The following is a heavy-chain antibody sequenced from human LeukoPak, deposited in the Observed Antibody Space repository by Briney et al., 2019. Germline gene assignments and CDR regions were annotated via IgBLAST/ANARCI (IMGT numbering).Heavy chain of an antibody. CDR1: GGTFSSYA. Sequence: ASVKVSCKASGGTFSSYAISWVRQAPGQGLEWMGRIIPILGIANYAQEFQGRVTITADKSTSTAYMELSSLRSEDTAVYYCARITSGYDSWIAEYFQHWGQGTLVTVSS. J-gene: IGHJ1*01. D-gene: IGHD5-12*01. CDR3: ARITSGYDSWIAEYFQH. V-gene: IGHV1-69*04. CDR2: IIPILGIA.